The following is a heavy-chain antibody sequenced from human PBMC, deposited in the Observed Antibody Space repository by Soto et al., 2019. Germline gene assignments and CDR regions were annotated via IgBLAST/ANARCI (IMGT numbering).Heavy chain of an antibody. D-gene: IGHD3-10*01. CDR1: GFTFNTYY. CDR2: ISSGSNTI. CDR3: ARDSHFGYGMDV. J-gene: IGHJ6*02. Sequence: PGGSLRLSCAASGFTFNTYYMNWVRQAPGKGLEWVSYISSGSNTIYYADSVKGRFTISRDNAKNSLFLQMNSLRDEDTAMYYCARDSHFGYGMDVWGQGTTVTVSS. V-gene: IGHV3-48*02.